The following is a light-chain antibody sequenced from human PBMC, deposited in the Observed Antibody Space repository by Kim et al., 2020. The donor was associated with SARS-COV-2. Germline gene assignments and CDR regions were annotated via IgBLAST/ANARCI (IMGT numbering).Light chain of an antibody. CDR2: GAS. J-gene: IGKJ2*01. CDR3: QQYNNWPYT. CDR1: QGVSSN. Sequence: EIVMTQSPATLPVSPGERATLSCRASQGVSSNLAWYQQKLGQAPRLLIYGASTGATGIPARFSGSGSGTEFTLTISSLQSEDFAVYYCQQYNNWPYTFGQGTKLEI. V-gene: IGKV3-15*01.